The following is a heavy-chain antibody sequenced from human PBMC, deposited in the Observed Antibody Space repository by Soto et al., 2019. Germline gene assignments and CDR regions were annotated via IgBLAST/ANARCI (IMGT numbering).Heavy chain of an antibody. Sequence: QVQLQESGPGLVKPSQTLDLTCTVSGGSISSGDYYWAWVRQHPGKGLEWIGYISLSGSTYYNRSLRSRVTMSVDTSKNQFSLKLSSATAADAAVYDCARYCIGGSCPDFWGQGTLVTVSS. CDR2: ISLSGST. V-gene: IGHV4-31*03. J-gene: IGHJ4*02. CDR1: GGSISSGDYY. CDR3: ARYCIGGSCPDF. D-gene: IGHD2-15*01.